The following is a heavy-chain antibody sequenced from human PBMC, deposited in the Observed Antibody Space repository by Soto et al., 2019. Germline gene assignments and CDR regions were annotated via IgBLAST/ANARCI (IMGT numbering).Heavy chain of an antibody. V-gene: IGHV3-23*01. Sequence: EVQLLESGVNLVQPGGSLRLSCAASGFTFSTYGMTWVRQAPGKGLEWVSSISDSGDSTYYADSVKGRFTISRDNSKNTLFLQMNSLRAEDTAVYYCAKDHAWGRRVTTRFDYWGQGALVTVSS. CDR2: ISDSGDST. J-gene: IGHJ4*02. CDR3: AKDHAWGRRVTTRFDY. D-gene: IGHD4-17*01. CDR1: GFTFSTYG.